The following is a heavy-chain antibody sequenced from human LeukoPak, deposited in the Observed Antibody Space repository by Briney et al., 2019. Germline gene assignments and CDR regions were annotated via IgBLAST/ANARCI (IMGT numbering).Heavy chain of an antibody. CDR1: GFTFDDYA. CDR3: AKDIAAAWLYGMDV. J-gene: IGHJ6*02. V-gene: IGHV3-9*01. Sequence: GRSLRLSCAASGFTFDDYAMHWVRQAPGKGLEWVSGISWNSGSIGYADSVKGRFTISRDNAKNSLYLQMNSLRAEDTALYYCAKDIAAAWLYGMDVWGQGTTVTVSS. CDR2: ISWNSGSI. D-gene: IGHD6-13*01.